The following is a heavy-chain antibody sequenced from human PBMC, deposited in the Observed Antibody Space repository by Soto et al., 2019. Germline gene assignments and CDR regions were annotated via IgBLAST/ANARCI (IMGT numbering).Heavy chain of an antibody. J-gene: IGHJ5*02. Sequence: QVQLVQSGAEVKKPGSSVKVSCKASGGTFSRYAISWVRQAPGQGLEWMGGIIPIFGTANYAQKFQGRVTITADESTSTAYMELSSLRFEDTAMYYCARARVVPTTTGWLDPCGQGTLFTVSS. CDR1: GGTFSRYA. V-gene: IGHV1-69*01. CDR3: ARARVVPTTTGWLDP. CDR2: IIPIFGTA. D-gene: IGHD1-26*01.